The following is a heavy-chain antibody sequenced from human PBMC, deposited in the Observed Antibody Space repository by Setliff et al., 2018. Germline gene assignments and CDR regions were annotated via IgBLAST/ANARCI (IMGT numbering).Heavy chain of an antibody. CDR1: GFTFNNYA. CDR2: ISWNGGRA. CDR3: ARRLPYFGMDV. Sequence: PGGSLRLSCAASGFTFNNYAMAWVRQAPGKGLEWVSDISWNGGRANYADSVKGRFTISRDSAKNSLHLQMTSLSAEDTAVYYCARRLPYFGMDVWGQGTTVTVSS. D-gene: IGHD2-15*01. V-gene: IGHV3-20*04. J-gene: IGHJ6*02.